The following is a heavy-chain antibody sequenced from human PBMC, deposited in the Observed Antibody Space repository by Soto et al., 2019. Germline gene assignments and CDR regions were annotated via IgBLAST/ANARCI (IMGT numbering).Heavy chain of an antibody. Sequence: QVQLVQSGAEVKKPGSSVKVSCKASGGAFSDYAFSWVRQAPGQGFEWLGGIMPIFRAPDYAQKFQGRVTITADEFTRTAYMEMNSLRSEDTAVYYCASWLKGPDIGNYYYGMDVWGQGTTVTVS. V-gene: IGHV1-69*12. CDR3: ASWLKGPDIGNYYYGMDV. CDR2: IMPIFRAP. D-gene: IGHD2-15*01. CDR1: GGAFSDYA. J-gene: IGHJ6*02.